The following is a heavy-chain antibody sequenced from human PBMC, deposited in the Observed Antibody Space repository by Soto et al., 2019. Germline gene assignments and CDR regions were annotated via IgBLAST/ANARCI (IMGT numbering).Heavy chain of an antibody. CDR2: ISSSSSTI. CDR3: ARPEYSSSSYGRDV. Sequence: EVQLVESGGGLVQPGGSLRLSCAASGFTFSSYSMNWVRQAPGKGLEWVSYISSSSSTIYYADSVKGRFTISRDNAKNSLYLQMNSLRDEDTAVYYWARPEYSSSSYGRDVGGQGTTVTVSS. V-gene: IGHV3-48*02. D-gene: IGHD6-6*01. J-gene: IGHJ6*02. CDR1: GFTFSSYS.